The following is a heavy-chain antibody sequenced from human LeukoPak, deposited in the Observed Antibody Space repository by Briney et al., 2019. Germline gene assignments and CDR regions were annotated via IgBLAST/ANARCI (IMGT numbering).Heavy chain of an antibody. CDR1: GFIFRSYG. D-gene: IGHD3-22*01. CDR3: ARGLSLSGYLDAFDV. V-gene: IGHV3-30*12. CDR2: IYPDGNNK. J-gene: IGHJ3*01. Sequence: GGSLRLSCGASGFIFRSYGMHWVRQAPGKGLEWVACIYPDGNNKDYADSVKGRFTISRDNSKNTLYLQMNSLRVEDTAVYYCARGLSLSGYLDAFDVWGQGAVVTVSS.